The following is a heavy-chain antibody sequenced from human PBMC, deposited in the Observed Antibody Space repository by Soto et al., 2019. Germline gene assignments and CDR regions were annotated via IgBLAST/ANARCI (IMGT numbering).Heavy chain of an antibody. CDR2: ISAYNGNT. Sequence: ASVKVSCKASGYTFTSYGISWVRQAPGQGLEWMGWISAYNGNTNYAQKLQGRVTMTTDTSTSTAYMELRSLRSDDTAVYYCARDGITMVRGVIIRVTPLDYYYGMDVWGQGTTVTVS. J-gene: IGHJ6*02. D-gene: IGHD3-10*01. CDR3: ARDGITMVRGVIIRVTPLDYYYGMDV. V-gene: IGHV1-18*01. CDR1: GYTFTSYG.